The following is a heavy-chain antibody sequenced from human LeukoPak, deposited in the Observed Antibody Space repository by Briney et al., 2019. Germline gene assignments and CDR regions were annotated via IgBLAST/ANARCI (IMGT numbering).Heavy chain of an antibody. CDR1: GGSFSGYY. J-gene: IGHJ4*02. D-gene: IGHD2-15*01. CDR2: IHHSGST. CDR3: ARGRWAATRYY. Sequence: PSETLSLTCAVYGGSFSGYYWSWIRQPPGKGLEWIGEIHHSGSTNYNPSLKSRVTISVDTSKNQFSLKLSSVTAADTAVYYCARGRWAATRYYWGQGTLVTVSS. V-gene: IGHV4-34*01.